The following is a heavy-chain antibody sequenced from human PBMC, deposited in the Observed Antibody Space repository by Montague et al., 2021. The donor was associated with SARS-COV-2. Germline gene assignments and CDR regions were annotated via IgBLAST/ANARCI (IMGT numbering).Heavy chain of an antibody. Sequence: SETLSLTCTVSGGSISSSNYYWGWIRQPPGKGLEWIGNMYYSGSTYYNPSLKRRVTISIDTSKNQFSLKLSSVTAADTAVYYCARDDIVLQGVTKGMDVWGQGTTVTVSS. J-gene: IGHJ6*02. D-gene: IGHD3-10*01. V-gene: IGHV4-39*07. CDR2: MYYSGST. CDR1: GGSISSSNYY. CDR3: ARDDIVLQGVTKGMDV.